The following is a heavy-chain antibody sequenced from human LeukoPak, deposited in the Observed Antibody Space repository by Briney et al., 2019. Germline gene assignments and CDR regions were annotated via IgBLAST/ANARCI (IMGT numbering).Heavy chain of an antibody. CDR1: GFTFSNYA. V-gene: IGHV3-23*01. CDR2: ISGSGSST. D-gene: IGHD1-26*01. CDR3: AKGVGATSPPFDY. J-gene: IGHJ4*02. Sequence: GGSLRLSCAASGFTFSNYAMGWVRQAPGKGLEWVSAISGSGSSTYYADSVKGRFTISRDNSKNTLYLQMNSLRAEDTAVYYCAKGVGATSPPFDYWGQGTLVTVSS.